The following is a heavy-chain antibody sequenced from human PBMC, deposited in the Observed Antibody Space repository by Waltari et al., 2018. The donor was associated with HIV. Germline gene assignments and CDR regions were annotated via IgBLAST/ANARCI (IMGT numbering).Heavy chain of an antibody. J-gene: IGHJ4*02. CDR3: GRSPGRSVDY. D-gene: IGHD3-10*01. CDR2: INTKTGNP. Sequence: QVQLVHSGSELTAPGASVTVSYKASGSTFTTYGINWVRQAPGQGLEWMGWINTKTGNPTDAQGFTGRFVFSLDTSVTSAYLQITSLRSEDTAVYYCGRSPGRSVDYWGQGTLVTVFS. V-gene: IGHV7-4-1*02. CDR1: GSTFTTYG.